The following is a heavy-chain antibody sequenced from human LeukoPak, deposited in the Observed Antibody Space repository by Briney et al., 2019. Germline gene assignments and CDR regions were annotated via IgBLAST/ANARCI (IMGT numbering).Heavy chain of an antibody. CDR3: ANGQGFGGVIVHPFDY. D-gene: IGHD3-16*02. CDR1: GFTFSSYG. Sequence: TGGSLRLSCAASGFTFSSYGMHWVRQAPGKGLEWVAFIRYDGSNKYYADSVKGRFTISRDNSKNTLYLQMNSLRAEDTAVYYCANGQGFGGVIVHPFDYWGQGTLVTVSS. CDR2: IRYDGSNK. V-gene: IGHV3-30*02. J-gene: IGHJ4*02.